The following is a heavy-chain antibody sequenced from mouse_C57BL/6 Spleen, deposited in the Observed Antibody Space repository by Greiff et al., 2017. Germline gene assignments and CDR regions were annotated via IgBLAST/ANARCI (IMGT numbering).Heavy chain of an antibody. V-gene: IGHV1-39*01. CDR2: INPNYGTT. D-gene: IGHD1-1*01. J-gene: IGHJ4*01. Sequence: EVHLVESGPELVKPGASVKISCKASGYSFTDYNMNWVKQSNGKSLEWIGVINPNYGTTSYNQKFKGKATLTVDQSSSTAYMQLNSLTSEDSAVYYCARDLYGSSPGYAMDYWGQGTSVTVSS. CDR3: ARDLYGSSPGYAMDY. CDR1: GYSFTDYN.